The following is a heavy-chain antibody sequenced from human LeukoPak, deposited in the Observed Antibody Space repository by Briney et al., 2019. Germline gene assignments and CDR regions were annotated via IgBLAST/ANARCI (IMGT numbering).Heavy chain of an antibody. CDR2: IWYDGSNK. D-gene: IGHD3-22*01. CDR3: ARGYYDSSGYIDY. J-gene: IGHJ4*02. V-gene: IGHV3-33*01. CDR1: GFTFSSYG. Sequence: TGGSLRLSCAASGFTFSSYGMHWVRQAPGKGLEWVAVIWYDGSNKYYADSVKGRFTISRDNSKNTLYLQMNSLRAEDTAVYYCARGYYDSSGYIDYWGQGTLVTVSS.